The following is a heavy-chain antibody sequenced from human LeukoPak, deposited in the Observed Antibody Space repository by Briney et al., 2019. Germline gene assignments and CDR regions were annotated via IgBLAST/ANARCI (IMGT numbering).Heavy chain of an antibody. J-gene: IGHJ5*02. V-gene: IGHV3-74*01. CDR2: IVSDATTT. Sequence: GGSLRLSCAPSGFTFSSYWMHRVRQAPGKGLVWVSHIVSDATTTSYADSVKGRFTISRDNAKNTLYLQMNSLRAEDTAVYYCAREALRFPLIDPWSQGTLVTVSS. D-gene: IGHD3-3*01. CDR1: GFTFSSYW. CDR3: AREALRFPLIDP.